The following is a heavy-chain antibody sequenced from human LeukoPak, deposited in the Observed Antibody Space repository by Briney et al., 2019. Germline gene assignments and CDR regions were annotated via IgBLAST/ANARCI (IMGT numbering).Heavy chain of an antibody. J-gene: IGHJ6*02. CDR3: AKAKWDISYYGMDV. Sequence: GGSLRLSCAASGFTFSSYAMAWVRQAPGKGLEWVSAISGSGGSTYYADSVKGRFTISRDNSKNTLFLRMNSLRAEDTAVYFCAKAKWDISYYGMDVWGQGTTVTVSS. CDR1: GFTFSSYA. CDR2: ISGSGGST. V-gene: IGHV3-23*01. D-gene: IGHD1-26*01.